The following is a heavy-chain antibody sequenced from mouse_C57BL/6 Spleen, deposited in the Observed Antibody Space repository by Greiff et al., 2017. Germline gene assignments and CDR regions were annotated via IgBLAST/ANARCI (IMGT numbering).Heavy chain of an antibody. J-gene: IGHJ3*01. CDR2: INPYNGDT. CDR3: AREQGDYYGSSYLPFAY. Sequence: EVQLQQSGPELVKPGDSVKISCKASGYSFTGYFMNWVMQSHGKSLEWIGRINPYNGDTFYNQKFKGKATLTVDKSSSTAHMELRSLTSEDSAVYYCAREQGDYYGSSYLPFAYWGQGTLVTVSA. D-gene: IGHD1-1*01. CDR1: GYSFTGYF. V-gene: IGHV1-20*01.